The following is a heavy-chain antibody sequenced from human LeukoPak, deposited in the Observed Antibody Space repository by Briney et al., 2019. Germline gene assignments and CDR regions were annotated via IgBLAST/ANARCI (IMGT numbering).Heavy chain of an antibody. Sequence: ASVQVSCKASGYTFPTYGISWVRPAPGQGLEWMGWISAYNGNTNYAQKLQGRVTMTTDTSTSTAYMELRSLRSDDTAVYYCARRLVGDAFDIWGQGTMVTVSS. D-gene: IGHD1-26*01. CDR3: ARRLVGDAFDI. CDR2: ISAYNGNT. V-gene: IGHV1-18*01. J-gene: IGHJ3*02. CDR1: GYTFPTYG.